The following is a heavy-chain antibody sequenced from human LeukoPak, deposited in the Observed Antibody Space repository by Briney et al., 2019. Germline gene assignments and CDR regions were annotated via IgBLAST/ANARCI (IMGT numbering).Heavy chain of an antibody. D-gene: IGHD1-26*01. Sequence: SETLSLTCTVSGGSISSYYWSWIRQPPGKGLEWIGYIYYSGSTNYNPSLKSRVTISVDTSKNQFSLKLSSVTAADAAVYYCARDGMRSFDPWGQGTLVTVSS. V-gene: IGHV4-59*01. CDR3: ARDGMRSFDP. CDR1: GGSISSYY. J-gene: IGHJ5*02. CDR2: IYYSGST.